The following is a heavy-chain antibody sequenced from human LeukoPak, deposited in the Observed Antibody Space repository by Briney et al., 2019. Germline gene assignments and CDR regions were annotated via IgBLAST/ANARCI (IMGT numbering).Heavy chain of an antibody. D-gene: IGHD2-21*02. CDR1: GFTFSSYA. CDR3: AKDGEYCGGDCYSSYYYMDV. CDR2: ISGSGGST. Sequence: PGGSLRLSCAASGFTFSSYAMSWVRQAPGKGLEWVSAISGSGGSTYYADSVKGPFTISRDNSKNTPYLQMNSLRAEDTAVYYCAKDGEYCGGDCYSSYYYMDVWGKGTTVTVSS. J-gene: IGHJ6*03. V-gene: IGHV3-23*01.